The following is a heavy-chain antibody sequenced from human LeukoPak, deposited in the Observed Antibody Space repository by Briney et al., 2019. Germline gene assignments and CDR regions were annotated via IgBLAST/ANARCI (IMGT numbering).Heavy chain of an antibody. CDR1: GFTFYDYG. CDR2: INWDGSST. Sequence: GGSLRLSCAASGFTFYDYGMSWVRQAPGKGLEWVSGINWDGSSTVYGDSVKGRFTIFRDNAKNSLYLQMNSLRAEDTAVYYCASPTISRSLDYWGQGTLVTVSS. D-gene: IGHD1-26*01. V-gene: IGHV3-20*04. CDR3: ASPTISRSLDY. J-gene: IGHJ4*02.